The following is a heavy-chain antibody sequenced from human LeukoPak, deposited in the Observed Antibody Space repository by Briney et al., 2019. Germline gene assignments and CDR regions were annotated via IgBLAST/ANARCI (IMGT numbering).Heavy chain of an antibody. D-gene: IGHD6-6*01. CDR1: GITFSYYI. V-gene: IGHV3-21*01. Sequence: GGSLILSCAASGITFSYYIMNLVRQAPGEVLECASSIGSSSSHIYYADSVKGRFTISRDNSKNSLHLQMNSLRAEDTAVYYCARDQDSSSSGFDYWGQGTLVTVSS. J-gene: IGHJ4*02. CDR3: ARDQDSSSSGFDY. CDR2: IGSSSSHI.